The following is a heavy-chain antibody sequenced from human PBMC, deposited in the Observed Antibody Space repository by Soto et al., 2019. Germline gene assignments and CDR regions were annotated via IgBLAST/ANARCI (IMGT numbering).Heavy chain of an antibody. CDR1: GYSFTSYW. CDR3: ARQNYDFWSGYYLNWFDP. D-gene: IGHD3-3*01. Sequence: PGKSLKISCKGSGYSFTSYWIGWVRQMPGKGLEWMGIIYPGDSDTRYSPSFQGQVTISADKSISTAYLQWGSLKASDTAMYYCARQNYDFWSGYYLNWFDPWGQGTLVTVSS. J-gene: IGHJ5*02. V-gene: IGHV5-51*01. CDR2: IYPGDSDT.